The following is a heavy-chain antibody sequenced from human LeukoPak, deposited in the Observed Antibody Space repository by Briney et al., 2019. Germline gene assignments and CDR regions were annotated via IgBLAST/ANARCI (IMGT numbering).Heavy chain of an antibody. CDR2: INHSGST. Sequence: SETLSLTCAVYGGSFSGYYWSSIRQPPGKGLEWIGEINHSGSTNYNPSLKSRVTISVDTSKNQFSLKLSSVTAVDTAVYYCARGSSGGWYSIDYWGQGTLVTVSS. CDR1: GGSFSGYY. CDR3: ARGSSGGWYSIDY. J-gene: IGHJ4*02. D-gene: IGHD6-19*01. V-gene: IGHV4-34*01.